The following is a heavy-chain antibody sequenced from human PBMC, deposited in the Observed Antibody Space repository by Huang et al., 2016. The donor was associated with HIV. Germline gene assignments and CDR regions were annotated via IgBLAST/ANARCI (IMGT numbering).Heavy chain of an antibody. CDR3: ARGYCTGGTCYLYFDF. D-gene: IGHD2-15*01. CDR2: MNPNSGKR. CDR1: GYNVTSYD. V-gene: IGHV1-8*01. J-gene: IGHJ4*02. Sequence: QVQLVQSGAEVKKPGASVKVSCKASGYNVTSYDINWVRQATGQGLEWMGWMNPNSGKRGYAQKFQGRVSMTRNTSMSTAYMELSGLRSEDTAVYYCARGYCTGGTCYLYFDFWGQGTLVTVS.